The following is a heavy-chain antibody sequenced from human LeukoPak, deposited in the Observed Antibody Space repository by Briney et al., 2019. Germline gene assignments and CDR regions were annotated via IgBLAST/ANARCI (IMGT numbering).Heavy chain of an antibody. CDR3: ARGFGSGSYYNY. V-gene: IGHV4-34*01. D-gene: IGHD3-10*01. CDR1: GGSFSGYY. Sequence: PSETLSLTCAVYGGSFSGYYWSWIRQPPGKGLEWIGEINHSGSTNYNPSLKSRVTISVDTSKNQSSLKLSSMTAADTAVYYCARGFGSGSYYNYWGQGTLVTVSS. J-gene: IGHJ4*02. CDR2: INHSGST.